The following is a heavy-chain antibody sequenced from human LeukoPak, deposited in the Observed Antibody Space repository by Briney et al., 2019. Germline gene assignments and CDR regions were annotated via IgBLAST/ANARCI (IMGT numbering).Heavy chain of an antibody. CDR3: ASQGSGASWYHLNC. CDR1: GGSFNSYF. V-gene: IGHV4-4*07. CDR2: IYTTGTT. J-gene: IGHJ4*02. D-gene: IGHD6-13*01. Sequence: SDTLSLTHTVSGGSFNSYFWGWVRQPAGKGLEWIGRIYTTGTTHFNPSLRSRLTMSVDTSKNLFSLNLSSVTAADTAVYYCASQGSGASWYHLNCWGRRALVTVSS.